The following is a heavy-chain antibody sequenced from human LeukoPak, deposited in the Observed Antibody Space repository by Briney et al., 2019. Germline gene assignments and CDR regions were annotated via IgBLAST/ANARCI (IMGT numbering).Heavy chain of an antibody. CDR3: AKLVVVILTSFDA. CDR1: GFTFNNNA. CDR2: IINGGRT. D-gene: IGHD3-22*01. V-gene: IGHV3-23*01. J-gene: IGHJ4*02. Sequence: GRSLTHSCAASGFTFNNNAMSSVRQPPGKGLQWVLSIINGGRTYYADSGKGRFTISRDNSKNTLYLQMNSLRAEDTAVYYCAKLVVVILTSFDAWGQGTLVTVSS.